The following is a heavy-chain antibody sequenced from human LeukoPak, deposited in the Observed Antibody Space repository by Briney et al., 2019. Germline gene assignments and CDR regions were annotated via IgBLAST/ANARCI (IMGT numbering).Heavy chain of an antibody. CDR1: GFTFSSYA. CDR3: AKVRDYYGSGSYYNPLGDPIDY. Sequence: GGSLRLSCAASGFTFSSYAMSWVRQAPGKGLGWVSATSGSAGSTYYADSVKGRFTISRDNSKNTLYLQMNSMRAEDTAVYYCAKVRDYYGSGSYYNPLGDPIDYWGQGTLVTVSS. V-gene: IGHV3-23*01. CDR2: TSGSAGST. D-gene: IGHD3-10*01. J-gene: IGHJ4*02.